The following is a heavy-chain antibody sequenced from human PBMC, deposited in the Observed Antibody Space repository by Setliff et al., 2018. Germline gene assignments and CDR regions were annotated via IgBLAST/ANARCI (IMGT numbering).Heavy chain of an antibody. J-gene: IGHJ4*02. CDR2: ISYDGSNK. CDR3: ARAPRVELNLDY. V-gene: IGHV3-30-3*01. D-gene: IGHD1-1*01. CDR1: GFTFSSYA. Sequence: GGSLRLSCAASGFTFSSYAMHWVRQAPGKGLEWVAVISYDGSNKYYADSVKGRFTISKDNSKNTLYLQMNSLRAEDTAVYYCARAPRVELNLDYWGQGTLVTVSS.